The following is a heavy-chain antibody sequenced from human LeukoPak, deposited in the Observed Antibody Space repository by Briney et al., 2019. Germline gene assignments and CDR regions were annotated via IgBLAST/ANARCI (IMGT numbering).Heavy chain of an antibody. D-gene: IGHD3-22*01. CDR1: GGSISSSSYY. CDR3: ARLLYDRSGYYYFDY. J-gene: IGHJ4*02. CDR2: VYYSGRT. V-gene: IGHV4-39*01. Sequence: LETLSLTCSVSGGSISSSSYYWGWIRQPPGKGPEWIGSVYYSGRTYDNPSLKSRVTVSVDTSKSQFSLKLSSVTAADTAVYYCARLLYDRSGYYYFDYWGQGTLVTVSS.